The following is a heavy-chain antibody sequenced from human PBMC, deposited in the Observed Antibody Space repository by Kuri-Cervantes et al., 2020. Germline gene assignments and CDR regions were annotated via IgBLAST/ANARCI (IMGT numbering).Heavy chain of an antibody. J-gene: IGHJ4*02. CDR1: GYSISSGYY. CDR2: IYYSGST. CDR3: ARVLLWFGELSHYDY. D-gene: IGHD3-10*01. Sequence: SQTLSLTCAVSGYSISSGYYWGWIRQPPGKGLEWIGSIYYSGSTNYNPSLKSRVTISVDTSKNQFSLKLSSVTAADTAVYYCARVLLWFGELSHYDYWGQGTLVTVSS. V-gene: IGHV4-38-2*01.